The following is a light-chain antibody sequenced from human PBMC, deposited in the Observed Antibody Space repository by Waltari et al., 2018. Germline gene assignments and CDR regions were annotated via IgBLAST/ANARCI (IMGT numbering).Light chain of an antibody. V-gene: IGLV1-40*01. J-gene: IGLJ2*01. Sequence: QSVLTQPPSVSGAPGQRVTISCPGSSSTTGAGYDVHWYQQLPGTAPKLLIYGNSNRPSGVPDRFSGSKSGTSASLAITGLQAEDEADYYCQSYDSSLSGSRVFGGGTKLTVL. CDR3: QSYDSSLSGSRV. CDR2: GNS. CDR1: SSTTGAGYD.